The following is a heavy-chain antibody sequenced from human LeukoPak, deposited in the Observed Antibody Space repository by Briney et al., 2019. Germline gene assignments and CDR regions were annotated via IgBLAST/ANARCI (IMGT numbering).Heavy chain of an antibody. D-gene: IGHD6-13*01. V-gene: IGHV1-3*01. J-gene: IGHJ4*02. Sequence: ASVKVSCKASGHTFTSYSMHWVRQAPGQRLEWMGWINAGSGRTKYSQKFQGRVTMTRNTSISTAYMELSSLRSEDTAVYYCARLSWYRGEYYFDYWGQGTLVTVSS. CDR3: ARLSWYRGEYYFDY. CDR1: GHTFTSYS. CDR2: INAGSGRT.